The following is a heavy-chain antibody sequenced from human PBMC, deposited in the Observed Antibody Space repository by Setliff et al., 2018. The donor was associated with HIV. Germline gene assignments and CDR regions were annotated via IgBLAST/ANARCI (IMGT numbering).Heavy chain of an antibody. Sequence: SETLSLTCTVSGGSISSYYWSWIRQPPGKGLEWIGYTYTSGSTNYNPSLKSRVTISVDTSKNQFSLKLSSVTAADTAVYYCARSPRIGVAGEFEYWGQGTLVTVSS. CDR3: ARSPRIGVAGEFEY. J-gene: IGHJ4*02. D-gene: IGHD6-19*01. V-gene: IGHV4-4*09. CDR1: GGSISSYY. CDR2: TYTSGST.